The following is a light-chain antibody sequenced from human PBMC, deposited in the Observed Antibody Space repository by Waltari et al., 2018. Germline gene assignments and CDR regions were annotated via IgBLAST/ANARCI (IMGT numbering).Light chain of an antibody. V-gene: IGKV3-15*01. CDR3: QQYNNWPPVT. Sequence: EIVMTQSPATLSVSPGERATLSCRASQSVSSNLAWYQQKPGQAPRLLIYGASTRATGIPARFSGSGSGTEFTLTISSLQSEDCAVYYCQQYNNWPPVTVGQGTKLEIK. CDR2: GAS. CDR1: QSVSSN. J-gene: IGKJ2*01.